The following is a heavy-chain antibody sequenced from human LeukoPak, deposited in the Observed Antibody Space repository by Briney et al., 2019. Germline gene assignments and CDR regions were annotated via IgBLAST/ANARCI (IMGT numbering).Heavy chain of an antibody. CDR3: AGAAGDFWSGYHFDY. V-gene: IGHV1-18*01. CDR2: ISAYNGNT. D-gene: IGHD3-3*01. Sequence: ASVKVSCKASGYTFTSYGISWVRQAPGQGLEWMGWISAYNGNTNYAQKLQGRVTMTTDTSTSTAYMELRSLRSDDTAVYYCAGAAGDFWSGYHFDYWGQGTLVTVSS. J-gene: IGHJ4*02. CDR1: GYTFTSYG.